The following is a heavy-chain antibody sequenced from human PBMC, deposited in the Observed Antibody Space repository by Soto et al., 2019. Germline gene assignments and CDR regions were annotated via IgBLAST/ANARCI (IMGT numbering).Heavy chain of an antibody. D-gene: IGHD5-12*01. V-gene: IGHV1-69*06. Sequence: QVQLVQSGAEVKEPGSSVKVSCKASGGTFGTYAISWVRQAPGQGLEWMGGIIPMLGTRNYPQKFQGRVTITADKSTGTAYMELSRLRSDDTAVYFCARDNSGHDRDYWGQGTPFTVSS. CDR3: ARDNSGHDRDY. J-gene: IGHJ4*02. CDR1: GGTFGTYA. CDR2: IIPMLGTR.